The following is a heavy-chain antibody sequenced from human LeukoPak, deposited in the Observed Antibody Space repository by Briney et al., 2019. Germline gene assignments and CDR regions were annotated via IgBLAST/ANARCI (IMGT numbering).Heavy chain of an antibody. V-gene: IGHV4-31*03. CDR2: IFYSGRT. J-gene: IGHJ4*02. Sequence: SETLSLTCTVSGDSMSSGSYYWSWIRQHPGKGLEWIGYIFYSGRTYYNPSLKSRLTTSIDTSKELFSLNLTSVTAADTAVYYCARSAFTTGRFDYWAQGTLVTVSS. D-gene: IGHD3-10*01. CDR3: ARSAFTTGRFDY. CDR1: GDSMSSGSYY.